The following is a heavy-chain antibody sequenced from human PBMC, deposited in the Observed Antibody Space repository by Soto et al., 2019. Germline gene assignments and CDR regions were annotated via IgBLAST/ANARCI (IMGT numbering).Heavy chain of an antibody. CDR3: ARSVFP. J-gene: IGHJ5*02. CDR2: IHYSGST. V-gene: IGHV4-39*07. Sequence: PSETLSLTCSVSGSSISIGTDYWGWIRQPPGKGLEWIGNIHYSGSTYYNPSLKSRVTISVDTSKNQFSLKLTSVTAADTAVYYCARSVFPWGQGTLVTVSS. CDR1: GSSISIGTDY.